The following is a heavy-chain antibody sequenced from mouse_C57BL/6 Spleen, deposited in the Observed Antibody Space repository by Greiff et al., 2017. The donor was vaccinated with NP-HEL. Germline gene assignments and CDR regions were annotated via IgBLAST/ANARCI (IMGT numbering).Heavy chain of an antibody. CDR2: ISSGGSYT. D-gene: IGHD1-1*02. J-gene: IGHJ1*03. CDR1: GFTFSSYG. Sequence: EVQVVESGGDLVKPGGSLKLSCAASGFTFSSYGMSWVRQTPDKRLEWVATISSGGSYTSYPDSVKGRFTISRDNAKNTMYLQMRSLKSEDTAIYYCARQGSHWYFDVWGTGTTVTVSS. V-gene: IGHV5-6*01. CDR3: ARQGSHWYFDV.